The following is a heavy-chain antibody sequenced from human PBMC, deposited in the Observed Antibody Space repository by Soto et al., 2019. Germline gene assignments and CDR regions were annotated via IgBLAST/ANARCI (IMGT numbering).Heavy chain of an antibody. Sequence: QVQLVESGGGVVQPGRSLRLSCAASGFTFSSYGMHWVRQAPGKGLEWVSVIWYDGSNKYYADSVKGRFTISRDNSKNTLYLKMTSLRAEDTAVYYCARDQKNARTWNDFVVGWGDYYGMDVWAQGTTVTVSS. V-gene: IGHV3-33*01. D-gene: IGHD1-1*01. J-gene: IGHJ6*02. CDR2: IWYDGSNK. CDR3: ARDQKNARTWNDFVVGWGDYYGMDV. CDR1: GFTFSSYG.